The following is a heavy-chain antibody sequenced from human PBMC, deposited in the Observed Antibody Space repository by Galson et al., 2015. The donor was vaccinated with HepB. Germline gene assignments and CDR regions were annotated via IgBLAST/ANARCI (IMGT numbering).Heavy chain of an antibody. V-gene: IGHV4-59*01. CDR2: INHSGST. CDR3: ARGAYDLGSLWYFDL. J-gene: IGHJ2*01. D-gene: IGHD5-12*01. Sequence: SETLSLTCTVSDGSISSYYWSWIRQSPGKGLEWIGYINHSGSTKYNPSLMSRATISVDTSKIQFSLKLSSLSAADTAVYYCARGAYDLGSLWYFDLWGRGTLVTVSS. CDR1: DGSISSYY.